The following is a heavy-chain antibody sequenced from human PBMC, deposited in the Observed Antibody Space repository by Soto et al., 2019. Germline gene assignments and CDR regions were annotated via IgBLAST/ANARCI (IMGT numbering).Heavy chain of an antibody. CDR3: EKHPDIAAAGKLDF. CDR1: GGSISSYC. D-gene: IGHD6-13*01. CDR2: IYYSGST. J-gene: IGHJ4*02. V-gene: IGHV4-59*08. Sequence: LEILSLTCTVSGGSISSYCWSWIRQPPGKGLEWIGYIYYSGSTNYNPSLKSRVTISVDTSKNQFSQKLSSVTAADTAENHCEKHPDIAAAGKLDFGGQGTLVPVPS.